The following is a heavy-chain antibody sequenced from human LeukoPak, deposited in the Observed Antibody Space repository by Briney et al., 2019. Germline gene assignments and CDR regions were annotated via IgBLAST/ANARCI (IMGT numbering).Heavy chain of an antibody. Sequence: GGSLRLSCAASGFLLSSYWMSWVRQAPGKGLEWVANINQDGSEKDYVDSVKGRFTISRDNAKKSQYLQMNSLRVGDTAVYYCARRVVLGTPHFDYWGQGTLVTVSS. V-gene: IGHV3-7*01. CDR3: ARRVVLGTPHFDY. J-gene: IGHJ4*02. CDR2: INQDGSEK. D-gene: IGHD4-23*01. CDR1: GFLLSSYW.